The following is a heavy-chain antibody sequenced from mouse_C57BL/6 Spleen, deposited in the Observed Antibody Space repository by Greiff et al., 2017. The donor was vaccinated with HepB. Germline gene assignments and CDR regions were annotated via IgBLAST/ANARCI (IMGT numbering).Heavy chain of an antibody. CDR3: VRQYYGRYFDV. J-gene: IGHJ1*03. D-gene: IGHD1-1*01. V-gene: IGHV7-3*01. CDR2: IRNKANGYTT. Sequence: DVKLVESGGGLVQPGGSLSLSCAASGFTFTDYYMSWVRQPPGKALEWLGFIRNKANGYTTEYSASVKGRFTITRDNSQSILYLHMTALRAEDSAVYYCVRQYYGRYFDVWGTGTTVTVSS. CDR1: GFTFTDYY.